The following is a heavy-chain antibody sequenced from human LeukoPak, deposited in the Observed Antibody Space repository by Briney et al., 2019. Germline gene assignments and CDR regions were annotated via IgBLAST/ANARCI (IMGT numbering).Heavy chain of an antibody. CDR1: GFTFCRFA. J-gene: IGHJ4*02. V-gene: IGHV3-23*01. D-gene: IGHD1-1*01. CDR2: ISGSGGST. CDR3: AKSTPLSNDHRDY. Sequence: GVSLRLSCAASGFTFCRFAMSWVRQAPGNGLEWVSAISGSGGSTYYADSVKGRFTISRDNSKNTLYLQMNSLRAEDTAVYYCAKSTPLSNDHRDYWGQGTLVTVSS.